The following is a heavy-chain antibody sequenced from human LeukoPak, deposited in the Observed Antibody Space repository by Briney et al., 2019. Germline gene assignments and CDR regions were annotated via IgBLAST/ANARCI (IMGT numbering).Heavy chain of an antibody. CDR3: ARGIVEVAGVSDHFDY. Sequence: GGSLRLSCAASGFTFSSYSMNWVRQAPGKGLERVGTISPDGSDKYYVDSVKGRFTISRDNAKTSLYLQINSLRADDTALYFCARGIVEVAGVSDHFDYWGQGTLITVSS. V-gene: IGHV3-7*01. CDR2: ISPDGSDK. D-gene: IGHD2-2*01. CDR1: GFTFSSYS. J-gene: IGHJ4*02.